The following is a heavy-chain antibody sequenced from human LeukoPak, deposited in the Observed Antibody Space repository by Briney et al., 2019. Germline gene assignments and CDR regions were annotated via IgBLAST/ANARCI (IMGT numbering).Heavy chain of an antibody. CDR2: VSGSGGST. V-gene: IGHV3-23*01. J-gene: IGHJ4*02. CDR1: GFTFSSYA. Sequence: GGSLRLSCAASGFTFSSYAMSWVRPAPGKGPGWVSGVSGSGGSTYYADSVKGRFPISRDNSKNTLYLQKTSLRAEDTAVYYCAKDQVWIVVGSFDYWGQGTLVTVSS. D-gene: IGHD3-22*01. CDR3: AKDQVWIVVGSFDY.